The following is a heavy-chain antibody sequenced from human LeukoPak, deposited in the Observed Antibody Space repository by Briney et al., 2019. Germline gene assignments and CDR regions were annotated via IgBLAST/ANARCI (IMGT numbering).Heavy chain of an antibody. V-gene: IGHV1-46*01. CDR3: ARDAVLRYFDWDIIVGWFDP. D-gene: IGHD3-9*01. CDR2: INPSGGST. J-gene: IGHJ5*02. CDR1: GYTFTSYY. Sequence: ASVKVSCKASGYTFTSYYMHWVRQAPGQGLEWMGIINPSGGSTSYAQKFQGRVTMTRDTSTSTVYMELSSLRSEDTAVYYCARDAVLRYFDWDIIVGWFDPWGQGTLVTVSS.